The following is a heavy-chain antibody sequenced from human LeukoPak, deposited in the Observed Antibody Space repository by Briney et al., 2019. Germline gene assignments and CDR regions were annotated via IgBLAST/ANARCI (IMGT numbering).Heavy chain of an antibody. V-gene: IGHV3-7*01. J-gene: IGHJ4*02. D-gene: IGHD3-10*01. CDR2: IKNDGSEK. CDR1: GFSFSNYW. Sequence: PGGSLRLSCAASGFSFSNYWMSWVRQAPGKGLEWLANIKNDGSEKYYVDSVKGRFTISRDNAKNSLYLQMNSLRAEDTAVYYCAKTYYYGSGSYWGQGTLVTVSS. CDR3: AKTYYYGSGSY.